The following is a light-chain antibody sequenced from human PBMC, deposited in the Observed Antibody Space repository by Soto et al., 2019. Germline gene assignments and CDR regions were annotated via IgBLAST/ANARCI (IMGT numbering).Light chain of an antibody. CDR1: QSVSTS. CDR2: DAS. CDR3: QVXDVWPT. V-gene: IGKV3-11*01. Sequence: IVLTQSPATLSLSPGERAALSCRASQSVSTSLAWYQHKPGQAPRLIIYDASKRAPGIPARFSGSGSGTDFTLTISSPEPEDFAVYYCQVXDVWPTFGQGTKV. J-gene: IGKJ1*01.